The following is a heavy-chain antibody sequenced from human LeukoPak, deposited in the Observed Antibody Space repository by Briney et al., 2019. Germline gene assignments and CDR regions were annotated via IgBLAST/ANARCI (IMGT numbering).Heavy chain of an antibody. Sequence: GGSLRLSCAASGFTFSSYWMSWVRQAPGKGLEWVANIKQDGSEKYYVDSVKGRFTISRDNAKNSLYLQMNSLRAEDTAIYYCAREYDYVWGTYGYWGQGTLVTVSS. D-gene: IGHD3-16*01. J-gene: IGHJ4*02. CDR3: AREYDYVWGTYGY. CDR2: IKQDGSEK. CDR1: GFTFSSYW. V-gene: IGHV3-7*01.